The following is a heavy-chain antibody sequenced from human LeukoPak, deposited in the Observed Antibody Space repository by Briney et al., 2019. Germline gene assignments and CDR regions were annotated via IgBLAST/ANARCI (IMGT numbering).Heavy chain of an antibody. J-gene: IGHJ4*02. D-gene: IGHD3-10*01. CDR2: ISGSGGST. Sequence: GGSLRLSCAASGFTFSSYAMSWVRQAPGKGLEWVSAISGSGGSTYYADSVKGRFTISRDNSKNTLYLQMNSLRAEGTAVYYCAKDGGYYGSTLDYWGQGTLVTVSS. CDR1: GFTFSSYA. CDR3: AKDGGYYGSTLDY. V-gene: IGHV3-23*01.